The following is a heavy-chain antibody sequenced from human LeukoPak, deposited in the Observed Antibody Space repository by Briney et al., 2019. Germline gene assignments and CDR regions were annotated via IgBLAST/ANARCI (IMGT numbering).Heavy chain of an antibody. D-gene: IGHD7-27*01. Sequence: SETLSLTCAVYGGSFSGYYWSWIRQPPGKGLEWIGEINHSGSPNYNPSLKSRVTISVDTSKNQFSLKLSSVTAADTAVYYCARGRTLGRYNWFDPWGQGTLVTVSS. CDR3: ARGRTLGRYNWFDP. J-gene: IGHJ5*02. V-gene: IGHV4-34*01. CDR2: INHSGSP. CDR1: GGSFSGYY.